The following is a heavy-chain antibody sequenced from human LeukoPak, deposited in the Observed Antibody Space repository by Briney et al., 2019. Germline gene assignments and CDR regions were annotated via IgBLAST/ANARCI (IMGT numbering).Heavy chain of an antibody. CDR2: ISAYNGNT. J-gene: IGHJ4*02. D-gene: IGHD3-10*01. CDR1: GYTFTSYG. CDR3: ARAPIWFGELSFDY. V-gene: IGHV1-18*01. Sequence: ASVKVSCKASGYTFTSYGISWVRQAPGQGLEWMGWISAYNGNTNYVQKLQGRVTMTTDTSTSTAYMELRSLRSDDTAVYYCARAPIWFGELSFDYWGQGTLVTVSS.